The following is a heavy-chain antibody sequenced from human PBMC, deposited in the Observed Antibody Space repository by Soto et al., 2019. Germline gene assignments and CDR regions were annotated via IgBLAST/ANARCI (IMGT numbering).Heavy chain of an antibody. V-gene: IGHV1-69*13. Sequence: GASVKVSCKASGGTFSSYAISWVRQAPGQGLEWMGGIIPIFGTANYAQKFQGRVTITADESTSTAYMELSSLRSEDTAVYYCARSPSSTMVRGLSWFDPWGQGTLVTVS. CDR1: GGTFSSYA. J-gene: IGHJ5*02. CDR3: ARSPSSTMVRGLSWFDP. CDR2: IIPIFGTA. D-gene: IGHD3-10*01.